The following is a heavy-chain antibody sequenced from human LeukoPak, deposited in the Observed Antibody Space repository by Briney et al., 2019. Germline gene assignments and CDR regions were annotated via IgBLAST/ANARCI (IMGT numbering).Heavy chain of an antibody. J-gene: IGHJ4*02. CDR2: IYPGDYDT. Sequence: GESPKISCKGSGYSFSNYWIAWVRQMPGKALEYMGIIYPGDYDTRYSPSFRGQVTISVDKSISTAYLQWTSLKGTYTAIYYCGRAPTSVSNPHYCDSWAQGTLVTVSS. CDR1: GYSFSNYW. V-gene: IGHV5-51*01. CDR3: GRAPTSVSNPHYCDS. D-gene: IGHD4-11*01.